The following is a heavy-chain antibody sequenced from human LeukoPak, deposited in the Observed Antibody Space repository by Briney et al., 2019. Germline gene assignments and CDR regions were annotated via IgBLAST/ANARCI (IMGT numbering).Heavy chain of an antibody. D-gene: IGHD3-10*01. CDR2: ISHDGSNK. Sequence: PGRSLRLSCAASGFTFSGYDMYWVRQAPGKGLEWVASISHDGSNKDYADSVKGRFTISRDNSKYTLDLQMRSLTTDDTAVYYCAKAYGSGSHYNLKFDYWGLGTLVTVSS. CDR3: AKAYGSGSHYNLKFDY. CDR1: GFTFSGYD. V-gene: IGHV3-30*18. J-gene: IGHJ4*02.